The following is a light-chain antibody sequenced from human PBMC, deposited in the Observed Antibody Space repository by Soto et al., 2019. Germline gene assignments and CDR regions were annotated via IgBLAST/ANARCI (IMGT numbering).Light chain of an antibody. V-gene: IGLV1-44*01. CDR1: SSDVGSNT. Sequence: QSVLTQPPSASATPGQRVTISCSGRSSDVGSNTVNWYQQFPRAAPKLLIYSNDQRPSGVPDRFSASKSGTSAFLAISGLQSEDEADYYCATWDDSLFGHVFGTGTKVTVL. CDR3: ATWDDSLFGHV. CDR2: SND. J-gene: IGLJ1*01.